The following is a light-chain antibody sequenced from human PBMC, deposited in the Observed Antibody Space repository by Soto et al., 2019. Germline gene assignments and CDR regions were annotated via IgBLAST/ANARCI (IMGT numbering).Light chain of an antibody. Sequence: EIVLTQSPGTLSLSPGERATLSCRASQYMTRTYIAWYQQKPGQAPRLLIYAASNRATGIPDKFSGSGSGTDYSLTITRLEPEDSAFYYCHQYDKAPQTFGQGTKVEIK. CDR3: HQYDKAPQT. V-gene: IGKV3-20*01. CDR1: QYMTRTY. J-gene: IGKJ2*01. CDR2: AAS.